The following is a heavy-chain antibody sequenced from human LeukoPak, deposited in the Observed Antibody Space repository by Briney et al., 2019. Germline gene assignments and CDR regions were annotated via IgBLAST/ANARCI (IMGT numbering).Heavy chain of an antibody. J-gene: IGHJ3*02. CDR2: IYTSGST. CDR3: ARSRTNVLDI. Sequence: SETLSLTCTVSGGSISGGSYYWSWIRQPAGKGLEWIGRIYTSGSTNYNPSLKSRVTISVDTSKNQFSLKLSSVTAADTAVYYCARSRTNVLDIWGQGTMVTVSS. V-gene: IGHV4-61*02. CDR1: GGSISGGSYY.